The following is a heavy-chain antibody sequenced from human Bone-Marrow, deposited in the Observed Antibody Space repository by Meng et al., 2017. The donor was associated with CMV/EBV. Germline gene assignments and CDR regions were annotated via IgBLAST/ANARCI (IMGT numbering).Heavy chain of an antibody. Sequence: ASVKVSCKASGYTFTGYYMHWVRQAPGQGLEWMGWINPNSGGTNYAQKFQGRVTMTRDTSISTAYMELSRLRSDDTAVYYCARDVPAAEFWFDPWGQGPLDTVSS. CDR2: INPNSGGT. D-gene: IGHD2-2*01. CDR1: GYTFTGYY. J-gene: IGHJ5*02. V-gene: IGHV1-2*02. CDR3: ARDVPAAEFWFDP.